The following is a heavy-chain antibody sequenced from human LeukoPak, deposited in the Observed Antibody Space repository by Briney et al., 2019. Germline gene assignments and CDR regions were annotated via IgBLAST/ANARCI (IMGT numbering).Heavy chain of an antibody. Sequence: SETLSLTCTVSGGSISGYFWSWIRQPPGKGLEWIGYIYASGSTNYNPSLKSRVTISVDTSKNQFSLKVTSVTAADTAMYYCTKREGPMSGSYDYFDPWGQGTLVTVS. CDR2: IYASGST. D-gene: IGHD1-26*01. V-gene: IGHV4-4*09. CDR3: TKREGPMSGSYDYFDP. CDR1: GGSISGYF. J-gene: IGHJ5*02.